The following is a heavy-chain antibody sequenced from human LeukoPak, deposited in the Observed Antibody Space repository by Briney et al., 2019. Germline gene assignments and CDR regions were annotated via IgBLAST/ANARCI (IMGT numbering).Heavy chain of an antibody. J-gene: IGHJ6*02. CDR1: GFTFSSYS. D-gene: IGHD2-21*02. CDR3: ARERGARTLAYCGGDCYSEIYYYYGMDV. Sequence: GGSLRLSCAASGFTFSSYSMNWVRQAPGKGLEWVSSISSSSYIYYADSVKGRFTISRDNAKNSLYLQMNSLRAEDTAVYYCARERGARTLAYCGGDCYSEIYYYYGMDVWGQGTTVTVSS. CDR2: ISSSSYI. V-gene: IGHV3-21*01.